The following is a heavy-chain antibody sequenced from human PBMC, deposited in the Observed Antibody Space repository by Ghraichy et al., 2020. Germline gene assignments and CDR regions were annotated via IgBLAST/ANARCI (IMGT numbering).Heavy chain of an antibody. D-gene: IGHD3-22*01. CDR2: INPNSGGT. J-gene: IGHJ4*02. V-gene: IGHV1-2*02. CDR3: ARVHTYYYDSSGYYAKYFDY. Sequence: KVSCKASGYTFTGYYMHWVRQAPGQGLEWMGWINPNSGGTNYAQKFQGRVTMTRDTSISTAYMELSRLRSDDTAVYYCARVHTYYYDSSGYYAKYFDYWGQGTLVTVSS. CDR1: GYTFTGYY.